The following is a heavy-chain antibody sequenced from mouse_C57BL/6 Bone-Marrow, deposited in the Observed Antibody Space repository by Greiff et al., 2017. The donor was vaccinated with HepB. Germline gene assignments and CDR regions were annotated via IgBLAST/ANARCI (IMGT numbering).Heavy chain of an antibody. Sequence: VQLKQSGPELVKPGASVKIPCKASGYTFTDYNMDWVKQSHGKSLEWIGDINPNNGGTIYNQKFKGKATLTVDKSSSTAYMELRSLTSEDTAVYYCARRANYYGRGYYFDYWGQGTTLAVSS. CDR1: GYTFTDYN. CDR3: ARRANYYGRGYYFDY. CDR2: INPNNGGT. J-gene: IGHJ2*01. D-gene: IGHD1-1*01. V-gene: IGHV1-18*01.